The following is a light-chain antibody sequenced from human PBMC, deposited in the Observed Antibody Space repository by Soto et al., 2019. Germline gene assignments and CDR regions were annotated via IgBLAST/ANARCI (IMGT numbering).Light chain of an antibody. CDR1: QSLLSRSDNRNY. CDR3: QTYYRVPLT. CDR2: WAS. V-gene: IGKV4-1*01. J-gene: IGKJ4*01. Sequence: DNVMTQSPDSLALSLGERATINCKSSQSLLSRSDNRNYLAWFQQKPGQPPKLLIRWASTRESGVPDRFSASGSGTDFTLTISSLQAEDVAVYYCQTYYRVPLTFGGGTKVELK.